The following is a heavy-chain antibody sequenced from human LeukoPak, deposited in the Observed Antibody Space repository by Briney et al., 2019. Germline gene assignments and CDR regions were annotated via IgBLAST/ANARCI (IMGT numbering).Heavy chain of an antibody. Sequence: GGSLRLSCAASGFTFSNYAMHWVRQATGKGLEWVSAIGTGGDTYYPASVKGRFTISRENVKNSLSLQMNSLRAEDTAVYYCASANYYYYYGLDVWGQGTTVTVSS. CDR1: GFTFSNYA. CDR3: ASANYYYYYGLDV. J-gene: IGHJ6*02. V-gene: IGHV3-13*01. CDR2: IGTGGDT.